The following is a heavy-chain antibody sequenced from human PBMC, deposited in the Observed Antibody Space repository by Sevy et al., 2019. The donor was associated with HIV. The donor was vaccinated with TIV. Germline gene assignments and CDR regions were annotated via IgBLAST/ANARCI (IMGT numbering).Heavy chain of an antibody. D-gene: IGHD2-2*01. J-gene: IGHJ6*02. Sequence: GGSLRLSCAASGYIFSSYGIHWVRQAPGKGLEWVAFLSYDERNKYYVDSMKGRFTISGDSSKNTFYLQMNNLRADDTAVYYCAKDRDVLLVPSTMRDEYPGYGMDVWGQGTTVTVSS. V-gene: IGHV3-30*18. CDR2: LSYDERNK. CDR1: GYIFSSYG. CDR3: AKDRDVLLVPSTMRDEYPGYGMDV.